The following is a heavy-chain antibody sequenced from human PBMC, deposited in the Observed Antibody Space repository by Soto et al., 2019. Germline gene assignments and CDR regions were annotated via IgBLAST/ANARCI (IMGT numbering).Heavy chain of an antibody. Sequence: GVSVKVSCKASGGTFSSYAISWGRQAPGQGLEWMGGIIPIFGTANYAQKFQGRVTITADKSTSTAYMELSRLRSEDTAVYYCARDARGYCSGGSCLGMDVWGQGPTVTVSS. CDR2: IIPIFGTA. D-gene: IGHD2-15*01. CDR1: GGTFSSYA. J-gene: IGHJ6*02. CDR3: ARDARGYCSGGSCLGMDV. V-gene: IGHV1-69*06.